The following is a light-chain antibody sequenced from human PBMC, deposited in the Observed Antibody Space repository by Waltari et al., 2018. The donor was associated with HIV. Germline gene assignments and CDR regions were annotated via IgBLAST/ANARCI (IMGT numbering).Light chain of an antibody. CDR2: GAS. CDR1: QTVSSN. CDR3: QQYNNWPPIT. J-gene: IGKJ5*01. V-gene: IGKV3-15*01. Sequence: EIVMTQSPATLSVSPGERDTLSCRASQTVSSNLAWYQQKPGQAPRLLFYGASTRATGIPARFSGSGSGTEFTLTISSLQSEDLAVYYCQQYNNWPPITFGQGTRLEIK.